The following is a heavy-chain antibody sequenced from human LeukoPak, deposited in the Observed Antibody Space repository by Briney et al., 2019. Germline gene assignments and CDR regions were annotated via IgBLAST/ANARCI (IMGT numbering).Heavy chain of an antibody. CDR1: GGSFSGYY. CDR2: INHSGST. D-gene: IGHD3-22*01. J-gene: IGHJ5*02. V-gene: IGHV4-34*01. Sequence: KPSETLSLTCAVYGGSFSGYYWSWIRQPPGKGLEWIGEINHSGSTNYNPSLKSRVTISVDTSKNQFSLKLSSVTAADTAVYYCARAKSYYYDSSGYSPWGQGTLVTVSS. CDR3: ARAKSYYYDSSGYSP.